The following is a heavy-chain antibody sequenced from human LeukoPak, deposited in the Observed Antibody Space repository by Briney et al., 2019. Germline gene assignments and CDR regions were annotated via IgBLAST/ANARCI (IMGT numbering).Heavy chain of an antibody. CDR1: GFTFSSYA. Sequence: GGSLRLSCAASGFTFSSYAMSWVRQAPGKGPEWVSSISGSADSSYYADSVKGRFTIARDNSKNTLFLQMKSLRAEDTAVYYCAKDRRGYSGYEAFDYWGQGTLVTVSS. CDR2: ISGSADSS. V-gene: IGHV3-23*01. D-gene: IGHD5-12*01. J-gene: IGHJ4*02. CDR3: AKDRRGYSGYEAFDY.